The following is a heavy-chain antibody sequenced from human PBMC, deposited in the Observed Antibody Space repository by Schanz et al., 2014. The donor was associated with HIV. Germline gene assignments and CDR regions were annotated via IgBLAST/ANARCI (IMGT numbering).Heavy chain of an antibody. CDR1: GSTFPDLD. CDR3: AREGGQYKHYGMDV. J-gene: IGHJ6*02. CDR2: MNANSGNT. D-gene: IGHD1-20*01. V-gene: IGHV1-8*01. Sequence: QVQLLQSGAEVKKPGASVKVSCTAAGSTFPDLDVNWVRQAAGRGLEWMGWMNANSGNTGYTQKFQGRVTLTRNTSISTAYMELSSLRSEYTAVYYCAREGGQYKHYGMDVWGQGTTVTVSS.